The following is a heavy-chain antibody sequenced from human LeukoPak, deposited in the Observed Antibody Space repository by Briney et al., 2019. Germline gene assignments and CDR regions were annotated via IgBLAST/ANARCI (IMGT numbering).Heavy chain of an antibody. CDR3: ARDRYGSGSYYTFGFDY. CDR2: IYSGGST. Sequence: GGSLRLSCAASGFTVSSNYMSWVRQAPGKGLEWVSVIYSGGSTYYADSVKGRFTISRDNSKNTLYLQMNSLRAEDTAVYYSARDRYGSGSYYTFGFDYWGQGTLVTVSS. CDR1: GFTVSSNY. J-gene: IGHJ4*02. D-gene: IGHD3-10*01. V-gene: IGHV3-53*01.